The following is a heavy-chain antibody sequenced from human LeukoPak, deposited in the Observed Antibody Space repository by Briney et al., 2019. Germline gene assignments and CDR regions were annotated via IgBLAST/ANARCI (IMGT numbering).Heavy chain of an antibody. D-gene: IGHD3-3*01. Sequence: SETLSLTCAVYGGSFSGYYWSWIRQPPGKGLEWIGYIYHSGSTYYNPSLKSRVTISVDRSKNQFSLKLSSVTAADTAVYYCAREGSGKSAIFGVVRENWFDPWGQGTLVTVSS. CDR1: GGSFSGYY. CDR2: IYHSGST. J-gene: IGHJ5*02. V-gene: IGHV4-34*01. CDR3: AREGSGKSAIFGVVRENWFDP.